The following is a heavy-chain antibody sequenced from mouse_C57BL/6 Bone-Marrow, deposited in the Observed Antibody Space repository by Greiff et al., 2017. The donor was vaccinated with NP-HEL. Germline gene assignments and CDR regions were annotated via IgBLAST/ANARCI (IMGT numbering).Heavy chain of an antibody. Sequence: EVKVVESGPGMVKPSQSLSLTCTVTGYSITSGYDWHWIRHFPGNKLEWMGYISYSGSTNYNPSLKSRISITHDTSKNHFFLKLNSVTTEDTATYYCARGTGSYFDYWGQGTTLTVSS. J-gene: IGHJ2*01. CDR2: ISYSGST. CDR3: ARGTGSYFDY. D-gene: IGHD4-1*01. V-gene: IGHV3-1*01. CDR1: GYSITSGYD.